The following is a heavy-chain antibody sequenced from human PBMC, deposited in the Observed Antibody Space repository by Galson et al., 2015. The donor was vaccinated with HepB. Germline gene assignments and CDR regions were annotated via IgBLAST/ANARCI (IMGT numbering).Heavy chain of an antibody. Sequence: SLRLSCAASGFTFSSYSMNWVRQAPGKGLEWVSYISSISSTIYYADSVKGRFTISRDNAKNSLFLQMNSLRDEDTAVYYCARSGSGYDSSGYFPYYFDYWGQGTLVTVSS. CDR1: GFTFSSYS. CDR3: ARSGSGYDSSGYFPYYFDY. CDR2: ISSISSTI. D-gene: IGHD3-22*01. J-gene: IGHJ4*02. V-gene: IGHV3-48*02.